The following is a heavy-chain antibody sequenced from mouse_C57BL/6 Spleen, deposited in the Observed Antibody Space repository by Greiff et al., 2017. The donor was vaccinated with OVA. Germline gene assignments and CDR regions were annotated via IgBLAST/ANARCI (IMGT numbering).Heavy chain of an antibody. CDR2: IDPSDSYT. J-gene: IGHJ4*01. CDR1: GYTFTSYW. Sequence: QVHVKQPGAELVMPGASVKLSCKASGYTFTSYWMHWVKQRPGQGLEWIGEIDPSDSYTNYNQKFKGKSTLTVDKSSSTAYMQLSSLTSEDSAVYYCARPQTGTGAMDYWGQGTSVTVSS. D-gene: IGHD4-1*01. CDR3: ARPQTGTGAMDY. V-gene: IGHV1-69*01.